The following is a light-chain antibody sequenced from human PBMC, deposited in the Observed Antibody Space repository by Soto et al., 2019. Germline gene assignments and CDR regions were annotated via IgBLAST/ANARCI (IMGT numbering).Light chain of an antibody. J-gene: IGLJ2*01. Sequence: QSALTQPASVSGSPGQSITISCTGTSSDVGSYNYVSWYQQHPGKAPKLMIYEVSNGPSGVSNRFSGSKSGNTASLTISGLQAEDEADYYCSSYTSSSTLVVFGGGTKLTVL. CDR3: SSYTSSSTLVV. CDR1: SSDVGSYNY. CDR2: EVS. V-gene: IGLV2-14*01.